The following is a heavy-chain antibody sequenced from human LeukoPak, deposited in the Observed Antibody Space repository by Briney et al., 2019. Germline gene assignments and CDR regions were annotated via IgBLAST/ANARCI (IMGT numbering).Heavy chain of an antibody. J-gene: IGHJ3*02. CDR2: IYYSGST. D-gene: IGHD2-2*01. CDR3: ARELPAAPNPGHAFDI. V-gene: IGHV4-59*01. Sequence: SETLSLTCTVSGGSISSYYWSWIRQPPGKGLEWIGYIYYSGSTNYNPSLKSRVTISVDTSKNQFSLKLSSVTAADTAVYYCARELPAAPNPGHAFDIWGQGTMVTVSS. CDR1: GGSISSYY.